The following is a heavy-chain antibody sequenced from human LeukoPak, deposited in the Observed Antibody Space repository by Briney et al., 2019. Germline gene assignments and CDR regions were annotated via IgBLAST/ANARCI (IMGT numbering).Heavy chain of an antibody. CDR2: IRGSGGST. V-gene: IGHV3-23*01. J-gene: IGHJ4*02. CDR1: GFTFSSYA. D-gene: IGHD3-22*01. CDR3: AKGFYYYDSSGFDY. Sequence: GGSLRLSCAASGFTFSSYAMSWVRQAPGKGLEWVSTIRGSGGSTYYADSVKGRFTISRDNSKNTLYLQMNSLRAEDTAIYSCAKGFYYYDSSGFDYWGQGTLVTVSS.